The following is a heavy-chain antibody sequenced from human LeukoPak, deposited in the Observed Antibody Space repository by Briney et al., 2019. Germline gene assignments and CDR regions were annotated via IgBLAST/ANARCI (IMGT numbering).Heavy chain of an antibody. CDR2: ISGSGVTT. CDR1: GFTFSTYA. V-gene: IGHV3-23*01. Sequence: GGSLRLSCAASGFTFSTYAMSWVRQAPGKGLEWVSGISGSGVTTYYTDSVKGRFTITRDNAKNTLYLQIDTMRAEDTAVYYCAKGATTRSTVITYYFDNWGQGTLVTVSS. J-gene: IGHJ4*02. D-gene: IGHD4-17*01. CDR3: AKGATTRSTVITYYFDN.